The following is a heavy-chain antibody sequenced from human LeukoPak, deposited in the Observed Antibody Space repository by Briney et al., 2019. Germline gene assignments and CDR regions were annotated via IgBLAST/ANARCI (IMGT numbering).Heavy chain of an antibody. Sequence: GGSLRLSCAASGFTFSSYAMHWVRQAPGKGLEWVAVISYDGSNKYYADSVKGRLTISRDNSKNTLYLQMNSLRAEDTAVYYCARGPDIVVVVAAYYFDYWGQGTLVTVSS. J-gene: IGHJ4*02. CDR3: ARGPDIVVVVAAYYFDY. V-gene: IGHV3-30-3*01. CDR2: ISYDGSNK. D-gene: IGHD2-15*01. CDR1: GFTFSSYA.